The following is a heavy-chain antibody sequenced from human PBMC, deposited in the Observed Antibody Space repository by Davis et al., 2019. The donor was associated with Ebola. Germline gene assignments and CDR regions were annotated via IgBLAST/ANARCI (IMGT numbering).Heavy chain of an antibody. J-gene: IGHJ4*02. CDR1: GVTFLNYA. V-gene: IGHV3-23*01. CDR2: ISGSGGTT. CDR3: AKDADSDDYGLFDF. Sequence: GESLKISCEASGVTFLNYAMSWVRQAPGRGLEWVSSISGSGGTTYYADFVEGRFTISRDTTKNTLHLQMNSLRVEDTAVYYCAKDADSDDYGLFDFWGQGALVSVSS. D-gene: IGHD4-17*01.